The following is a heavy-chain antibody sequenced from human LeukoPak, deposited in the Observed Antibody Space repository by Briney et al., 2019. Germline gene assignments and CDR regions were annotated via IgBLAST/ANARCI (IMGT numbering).Heavy chain of an antibody. J-gene: IGHJ4*02. CDR1: GFTFSSYA. CDR2: ISSSTTTI. Sequence: PGGSLRLSCAASGFTFSSYAKNWVRQAPGKGLEWISYISSSTTTIHYADSVKGRFTISRDNVKNSLYLQMNSLRAEDTAVYYCARYLRSGWSYFDHWGQGTLVTVSS. V-gene: IGHV3-48*04. D-gene: IGHD6-19*01. CDR3: ARYLRSGWSYFDH.